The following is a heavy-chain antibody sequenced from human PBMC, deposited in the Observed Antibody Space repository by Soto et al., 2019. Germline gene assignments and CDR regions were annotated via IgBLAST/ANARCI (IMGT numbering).Heavy chain of an antibody. Sequence: LGESLKISCQGSGYRFSSFWIGWVRQKPGKGLEWMGIAQPGHSDTRYSPAFQGHVTISADESTNTAYLQWSSLRASDTGMYFCARHLYSSSWYPDHCDQGALVTASS. J-gene: IGHJ4*02. CDR2: AQPGHSDT. V-gene: IGHV5-51*01. CDR3: ARHLYSSSWYPDH. CDR1: GYRFSSFW. D-gene: IGHD6-13*01.